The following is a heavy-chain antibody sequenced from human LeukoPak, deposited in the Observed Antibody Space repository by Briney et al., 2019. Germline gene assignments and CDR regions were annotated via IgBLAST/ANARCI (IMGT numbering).Heavy chain of an antibody. CDR2: INHSGST. V-gene: IGHV4-34*01. CDR3: ARRGCSSGYLWGGFDY. CDR1: GGSFSGYY. J-gene: IGHJ4*02. Sequence: PSETLSLTCAVYGGSFSGYYWSWIRQPPGKGLEWIGEINHSGSTNYNPSLKSRVTISVDTSKNQFSLKLSSVTAADTAVYYCARRGCSSGYLWGGFDYWGQGTLVTVSS. D-gene: IGHD5-18*01.